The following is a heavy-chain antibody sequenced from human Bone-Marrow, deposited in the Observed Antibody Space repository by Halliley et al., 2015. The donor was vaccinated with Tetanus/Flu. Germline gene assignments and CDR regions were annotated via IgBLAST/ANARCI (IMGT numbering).Heavy chain of an antibody. V-gene: IGHV4-59*01. CDR3: ARGLIMDV. CDR1: DGSISTYY. CDR2: IYHSGST. J-gene: IGHJ6*02. Sequence: TLSLTCTVSDGSISTYYWSWIRQPPGKGLEWIANIYHSGSTMYNPSLKSRVTISVDTPKNQFSLKLTSVTAADTAVYYCARGLIMDVWGQGTTVTVSS.